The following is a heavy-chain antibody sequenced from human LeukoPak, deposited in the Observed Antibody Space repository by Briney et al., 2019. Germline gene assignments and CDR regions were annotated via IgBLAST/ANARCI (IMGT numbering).Heavy chain of an antibody. J-gene: IGHJ4*02. D-gene: IGHD6-13*01. Sequence: PGGSLRLSCAASGFTVSGDYMSWVRQAPGRGLEWVSVIYSGGNTYYTDSVKGRFTISRDNSKNTLYLQMNSLRAEDTAVYYCARAQRGIAAAATFDYWGQGTLVTVSS. CDR3: ARAQRGIAAAATFDY. CDR2: IYSGGNT. CDR1: GFTVSGDY. V-gene: IGHV3-66*02.